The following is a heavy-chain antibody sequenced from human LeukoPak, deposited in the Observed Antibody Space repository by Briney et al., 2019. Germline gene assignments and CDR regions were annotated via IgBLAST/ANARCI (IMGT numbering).Heavy chain of an antibody. J-gene: IGHJ4*02. V-gene: IGHV6-1*01. CDR2: TYYRSKWYN. Sequence: SQTLSLTCAISGDSVCSKSDDWNWIRQSPSRGLEWLGRTYYRSKWYNDYALSVKSRITINPDTSKNQFSLQLNSVSPEDMAVYYCARSAGHFDYWGQGTLVTVSS. CDR1: GDSVCSKSDD. CDR3: ARSAGHFDY.